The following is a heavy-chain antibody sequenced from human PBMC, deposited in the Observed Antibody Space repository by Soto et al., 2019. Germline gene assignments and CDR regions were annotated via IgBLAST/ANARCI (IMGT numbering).Heavy chain of an antibody. D-gene: IGHD2-8*01. CDR1: GYSFTDYH. CDR2: INPKSGGT. Sequence: GASLKVSCKASGYSFTDYHIHWVRQAPRQGLEWLGRINPKSGGTSTAQKFQGWVTMTTDTSISTASMELTRLTSDDTAIYYCARGDSTDCSNGVCSFFYNHDMDVWGQGTTVTVSS. CDR3: ARGDSTDCSNGVCSFFYNHDMDV. J-gene: IGHJ6*02. V-gene: IGHV1-2*04.